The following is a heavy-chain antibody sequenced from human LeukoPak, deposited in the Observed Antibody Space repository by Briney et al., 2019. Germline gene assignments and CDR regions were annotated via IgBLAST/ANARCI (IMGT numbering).Heavy chain of an antibody. CDR2: IYYSGST. J-gene: IGHJ2*01. Sequence: SETLSLTCTVSGGSISSYYWSWIRQPPGKGLEWIGYIYYSGSTNHNPSLKSRVTISVDTSKNQFSLKLSSVTAADTAVYYCARGGYILAYCGGDCYPSYWYFDLWGRGTLVTVSS. CDR3: ARGGYILAYCGGDCYPSYWYFDL. V-gene: IGHV4-59*01. D-gene: IGHD2-21*02. CDR1: GGSISSYY.